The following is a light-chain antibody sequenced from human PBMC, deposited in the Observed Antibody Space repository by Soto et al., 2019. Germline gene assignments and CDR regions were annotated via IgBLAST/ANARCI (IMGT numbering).Light chain of an antibody. V-gene: IGKV3D-15*01. CDR1: QSINSD. Sequence: EIVMTQSPATLSVSPGETTRLSCRASQSINSDVAWYQQKVGQTPRLLIHGASTRATGIAARFSGSGSGTDFTLTINRLEPEDFAVYYCQLYGTSPPFGQGTRLEIK. J-gene: IGKJ5*01. CDR2: GAS. CDR3: QLYGTSPP.